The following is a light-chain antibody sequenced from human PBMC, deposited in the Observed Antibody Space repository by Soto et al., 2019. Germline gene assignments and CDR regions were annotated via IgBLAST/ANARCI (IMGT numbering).Light chain of an antibody. V-gene: IGLV3-1*01. CDR1: KMGDKY. J-gene: IGLJ2*01. CDR3: QAWDSSTAHVV. CDR2: QDR. Sequence: SYELTQPPSVSVSPGQTASITCSGVKMGDKYACWYQQKPGQSPVLVIYQDRKRPSGIPERFSGSNSGNTATLTISGTQAMDEADYYCQAWDSSTAHVVFGGGTKLTVL.